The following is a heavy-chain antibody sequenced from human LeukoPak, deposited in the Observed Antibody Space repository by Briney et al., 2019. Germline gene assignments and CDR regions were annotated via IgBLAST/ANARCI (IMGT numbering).Heavy chain of an antibody. V-gene: IGHV3-23*01. CDR2: ISGSGGST. D-gene: IGHD3-22*01. CDR1: GFTISSYA. CDR3: AKALVGGYYYNDY. J-gene: IGHJ4*02. Sequence: GGSQRLSCAASGFTISSYAMSWVRQAPGKGLEWVSAISGSGGSTYYADSVKGRFTISRDNSKNTLYLQMNSLRAEDTAVYYCAKALVGGYYYNDYWGQGTLVTVSS.